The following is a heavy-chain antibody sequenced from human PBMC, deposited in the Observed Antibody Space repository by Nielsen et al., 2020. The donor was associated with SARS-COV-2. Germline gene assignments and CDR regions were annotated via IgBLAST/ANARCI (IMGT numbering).Heavy chain of an antibody. CDR3: ARDYSSGWYDAFDI. V-gene: IGHV4-59*10. J-gene: IGHJ3*02. Sequence: SETLSLTCAVYGGSFSGYYWSWIRQPPGKGLEWIGRIYTSGSTNYNPSLESRVTTSLDMFKNQFSLKLTSVTAADTAVYYCARDYSSGWYDAFDIWGQGTRVTVSS. CDR2: IYTSGST. CDR1: GGSFSGYY. D-gene: IGHD6-19*01.